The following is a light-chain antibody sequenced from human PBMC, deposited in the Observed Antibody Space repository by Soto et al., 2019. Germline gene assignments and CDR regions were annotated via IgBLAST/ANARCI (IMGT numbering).Light chain of an antibody. Sequence: QSALTQSASVSGSPGQSITISCTGTSSDVGAYNYVSWYQQHPGKAPKVMIHYVSNRHSGVSSRFSGSKSGNTASLTISGLQAEDEADYYCSSYTSSSTAYVFGTGTKLTVL. J-gene: IGLJ1*01. CDR1: SSDVGAYNY. CDR2: YVS. CDR3: SSYTSSSTAYV. V-gene: IGLV2-14*01.